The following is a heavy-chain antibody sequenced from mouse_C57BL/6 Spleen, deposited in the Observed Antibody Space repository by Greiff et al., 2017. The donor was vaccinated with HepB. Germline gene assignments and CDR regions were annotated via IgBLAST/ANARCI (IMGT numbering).Heavy chain of an antibody. D-gene: IGHD4-1*01. CDR1: GFTFSDAW. V-gene: IGHV6-6*01. CDR2: IRNKANNHAT. CDR3: TSTNWDLYYFDY. Sequence: EVKVVESGGGLVQPGGSMKLSCAASGFTFSDAWMDWVRQSPEKGLEWVAEIRNKANNHATYYAESVKGRFTISRDDSKSSVYLQMNSLRAEDTGIYYCTSTNWDLYYFDYWGQGTTLTVSS. J-gene: IGHJ2*01.